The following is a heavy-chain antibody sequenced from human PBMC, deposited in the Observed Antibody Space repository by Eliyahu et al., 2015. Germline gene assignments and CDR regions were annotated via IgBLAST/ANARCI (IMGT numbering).Heavy chain of an antibody. CDR1: GGSISSYY. CDR3: ARGRSRQDYELDY. Sequence: QVQLQESGPGLVKPSETLSLTCTVSGGSISSYYWSWIRQPPGKGLEWIGYIYYSGSTNYNPSLKSRVTISVDTSKNQFSLKLSSVTAADTAVYYCARGRSRQDYELDYWGQGTLVTVSS. J-gene: IGHJ4*02. V-gene: IGHV4-59*01. D-gene: IGHD3-22*01. CDR2: IYYSGST.